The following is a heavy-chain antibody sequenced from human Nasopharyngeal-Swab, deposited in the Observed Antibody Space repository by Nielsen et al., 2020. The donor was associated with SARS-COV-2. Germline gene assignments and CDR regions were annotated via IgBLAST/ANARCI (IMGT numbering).Heavy chain of an antibody. CDR2: ISYDGSNK. CDR3: AKSSGGSPRRAFDI. Sequence: GGSLRLSCAASGFTFSSYGMHWVRQAPGKGLEWVAVISYDGSNKYYADSVKGRFTISRDNSKNTLYLQMSSLRAEDTAVYYCAKSSGGSPRRAFDIWGQGTMVTVSS. J-gene: IGHJ3*02. V-gene: IGHV3-30*18. D-gene: IGHD2-15*01. CDR1: GFTFSSYG.